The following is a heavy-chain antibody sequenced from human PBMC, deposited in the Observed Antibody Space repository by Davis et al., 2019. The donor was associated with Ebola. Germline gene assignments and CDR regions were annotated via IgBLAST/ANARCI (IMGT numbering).Heavy chain of an antibody. D-gene: IGHD6-6*01. CDR1: GGSISSYY. Sequence: MPSETLSLTCTVSGGSISSYYWSWIRQPPGKGLEWIGYIYYSGSTNYNPSLKSRVTISVDTSKNQFSLKLSSVTAADTAVYYCARASFRYSSSSHAFDIWGQGTMVTVSS. CDR3: ARASFRYSSSSHAFDI. J-gene: IGHJ3*02. V-gene: IGHV4-59*01. CDR2: IYYSGST.